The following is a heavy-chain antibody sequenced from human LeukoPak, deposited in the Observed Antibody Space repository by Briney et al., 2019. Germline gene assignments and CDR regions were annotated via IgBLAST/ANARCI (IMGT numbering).Heavy chain of an antibody. CDR2: IYYSGST. V-gene: IGHV4-59*08. CDR1: GGSISSYY. D-gene: IGHD2-2*01. CDR3: ARGSCSSTSCPAMKFRY. J-gene: IGHJ4*02. Sequence: PSETLSPTCTVSGGSISSYYWSWIRQPPGKGLEWIGYIYYSGSTNYNPSLKSRVTISVDTSKNQFSLKLSSVTAADTAVYYCARGSCSSTSCPAMKFRYWGQGTLVTVSS.